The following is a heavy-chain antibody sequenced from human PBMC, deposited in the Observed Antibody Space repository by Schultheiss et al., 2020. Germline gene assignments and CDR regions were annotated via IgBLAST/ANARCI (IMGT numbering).Heavy chain of an antibody. J-gene: IGHJ4*02. V-gene: IGHV4-4*02. D-gene: IGHD3-22*01. CDR1: GGSISSSNW. CDR3: ARLWRNYYDSSGYIDY. Sequence: SETLSLTCAVSGGSISSSNWWSWVRQPPGKGLEWIGYIYYSGSTYYNPSLKSRVTISVDTSKNQFSLKLSSVTAADTAVYYCARLWRNYYDSSGYIDYWGQGTLVTVS. CDR2: IYYSGST.